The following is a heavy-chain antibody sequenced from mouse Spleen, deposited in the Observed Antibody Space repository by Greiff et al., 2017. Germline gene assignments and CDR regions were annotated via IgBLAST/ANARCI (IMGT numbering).Heavy chain of an antibody. CDR2: INPSNGGT. J-gene: IGHJ2*01. D-gene: IGHD4-1*01. V-gene: IGHV1S81*02. CDR3: TRGGNWGFDY. Sequence: VKLQESGAELVKPGASVKLSCKASGYTFTSYYMYWVKQRPGQGLEWIGEINPSNGGTNFNEKFKSKATLTVDKSSSTAYMQLSSLTSEDSAVYYCTRGGNWGFDYWGQGTTLTVSS. CDR1: GYTFTSYY.